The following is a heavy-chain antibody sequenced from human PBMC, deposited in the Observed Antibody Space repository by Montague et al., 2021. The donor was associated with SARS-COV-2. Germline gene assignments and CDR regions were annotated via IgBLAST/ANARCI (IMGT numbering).Heavy chain of an antibody. CDR3: ARRRDRSTVVSPAVSDL. Sequence: SETLSLTCSVSSDSISSRSYCWAWIRQSPGKGLEWIGNICYGGSTYYNPSLRSRVVMSAATSKCQFSLKLYSVTAADTSIYYCARRRDRSTVVSPAVSDLWGQGTMVNVSS. CDR1: SDSISSRSYC. J-gene: IGHJ3*01. D-gene: IGHD4-23*01. CDR2: ICYGGST. V-gene: IGHV4-39*01.